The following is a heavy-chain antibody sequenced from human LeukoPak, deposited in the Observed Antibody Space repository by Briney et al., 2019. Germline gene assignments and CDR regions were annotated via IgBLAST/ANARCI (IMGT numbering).Heavy chain of an antibody. CDR3: ARLFSGSYIVDY. D-gene: IGHD1-26*01. CDR1: GYTFTSYG. Sequence: GASVKVSCKASGYTFTSYGISWVRPAPGQGLEWMGWISAYNGNTNYAQKLQGRVTMTTDTSTSTAYMELSSLRSEDTAVYYCARLFSGSYIVDYWGQGTLVTVSS. V-gene: IGHV1-18*01. CDR2: ISAYNGNT. J-gene: IGHJ4*02.